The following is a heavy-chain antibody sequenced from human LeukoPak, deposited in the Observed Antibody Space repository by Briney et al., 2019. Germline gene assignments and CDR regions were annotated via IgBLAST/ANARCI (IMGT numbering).Heavy chain of an antibody. D-gene: IGHD3-22*01. Sequence: PSETLSLTCTVSGGSISSSSYYWAWIRQPPGKGLEWIGSIYYSGNTYYNPSLKSRVTISADTSNNQFSLKLSSVTAADTAVYYCARDPSGYSSRFDYWGQGTLVTVSS. V-gene: IGHV4-39*07. J-gene: IGHJ4*02. CDR2: IYYSGNT. CDR1: GGSISSSSYY. CDR3: ARDPSGYSSRFDY.